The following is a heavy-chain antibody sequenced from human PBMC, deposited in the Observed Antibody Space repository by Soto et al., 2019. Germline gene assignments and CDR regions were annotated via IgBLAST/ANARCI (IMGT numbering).Heavy chain of an antibody. J-gene: IGHJ6*02. D-gene: IGHD3-3*01. Sequence: SVKVSCKASGFTFTNSAVQWVRQARGQRLEWIGWIVVGSGNTNYAQKFQERVTITRDMSTSTAYMELSSLRSEDTAVYYCAAGWLRFLEWYRQPCAVMDVWGQGTTVTGSS. CDR3: AAGWLRFLEWYRQPCAVMDV. CDR1: GFTFTNSA. CDR2: IVVGSGNT. V-gene: IGHV1-58*01.